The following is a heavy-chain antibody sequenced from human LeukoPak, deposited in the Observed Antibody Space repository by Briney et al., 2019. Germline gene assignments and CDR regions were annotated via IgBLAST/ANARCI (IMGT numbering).Heavy chain of an antibody. CDR1: GFTFDDYA. Sequence: PGGSLRLSCAASGFTFDDYAMHWVRQAPGKGLGWVSGISWNSGSIGYADSVKGRFTISRDNAKNSLYLQMNSLRAEDTALYYCAKDMAGDFWSGYYDYWGQGTLVTVSS. CDR2: ISWNSGSI. V-gene: IGHV3-9*01. CDR3: AKDMAGDFWSGYYDY. J-gene: IGHJ4*02. D-gene: IGHD3-3*01.